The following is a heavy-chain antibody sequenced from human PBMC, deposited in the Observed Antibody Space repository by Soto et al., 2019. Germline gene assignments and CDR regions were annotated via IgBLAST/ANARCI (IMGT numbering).Heavy chain of an antibody. CDR2: IYYSGST. J-gene: IGHJ6*02. Sequence: SETLSLTCTVSGGSISSGDYFWSWIRQPPGKGLEWIGYIYYSGSTYYNPSLKSRVTISVDTSKSQFSLHLSSVTAADTAVYYCVREQGSIRPPSLFYSNYGMDVWGQGTTVTVSS. CDR1: GGSISSGDYF. D-gene: IGHD1-20*01. CDR3: VREQGSIRPPSLFYSNYGMDV. V-gene: IGHV4-30-4*01.